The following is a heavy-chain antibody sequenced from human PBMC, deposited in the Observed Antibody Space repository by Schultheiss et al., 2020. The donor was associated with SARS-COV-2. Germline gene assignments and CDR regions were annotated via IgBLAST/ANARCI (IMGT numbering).Heavy chain of an antibody. CDR1: GFTFSNAW. Sequence: GESLKISCAASGFTFSNAWMSWVRQAPGKGLEWVGRIKSKTDGGTTDYAAPVKGRFTISRDDSKNTLYLQMNSLKTEDTAVYYCTTALPLPYGDYVAFDIWGQGTMVTVSS. D-gene: IGHD4-17*01. J-gene: IGHJ3*02. V-gene: IGHV3-15*01. CDR3: TTALPLPYGDYVAFDI. CDR2: IKSKTDGGTT.